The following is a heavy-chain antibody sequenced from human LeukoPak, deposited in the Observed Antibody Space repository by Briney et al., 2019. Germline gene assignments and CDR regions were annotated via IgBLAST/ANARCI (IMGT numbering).Heavy chain of an antibody. V-gene: IGHV3-23*01. Sequence: GGSLRLSCAASEFTFSSYAMNWVRQAPGKGLEWVSTISGGGGGTYYTDSVKGRLTISRDNSKNTLYLQMNSLQAEDTAVYYCAKGPSSQYSTSWYDYWGQGTLVTVSS. CDR3: AKGPSSQYSTSWYDY. CDR2: ISGGGGGT. J-gene: IGHJ4*02. CDR1: EFTFSSYA. D-gene: IGHD6-13*01.